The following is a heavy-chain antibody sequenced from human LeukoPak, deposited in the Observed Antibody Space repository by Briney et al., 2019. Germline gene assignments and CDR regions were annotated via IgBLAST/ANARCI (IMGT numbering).Heavy chain of an antibody. V-gene: IGHV4-39*01. CDR2: ISYSGSP. CDR3: TRRIIAPRAVDY. Sequence: PSETLSLTCTVSGGSISRSSYYWGWIRQPPGKGLEWIGSISYSGSPYYNPSLKSRVSISVDKSKNQFSLKQTSVTAAGTAVYYCTRRIIAPRAVDYWGQGTLVTVSS. J-gene: IGHJ4*02. D-gene: IGHD6-6*01. CDR1: GGSISRSSYY.